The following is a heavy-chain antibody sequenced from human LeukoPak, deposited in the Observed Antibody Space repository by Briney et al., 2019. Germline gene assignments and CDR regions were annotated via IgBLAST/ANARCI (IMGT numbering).Heavy chain of an antibody. CDR3: ARDRSVVGATYNWFDH. J-gene: IGHJ5*02. V-gene: IGHV1-69*13. Sequence: SVKVSCKASGGTFSSYAISWVRQAPAQGLEWMGGLIPIFGTANYAQKFQGRVTITADESTSTAYMELSSLRSEDTAVYYCARDRSVVGATYNWFDHWGQGTLVTVSS. CDR2: LIPIFGTA. D-gene: IGHD1-26*01. CDR1: GGTFSSYA.